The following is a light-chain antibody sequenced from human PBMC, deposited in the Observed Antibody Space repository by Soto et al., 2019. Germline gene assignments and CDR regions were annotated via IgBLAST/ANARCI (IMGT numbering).Light chain of an antibody. CDR2: DAS. V-gene: IGKV1-5*01. CDR3: QQYENYWT. Sequence: DIQMTQSPSTLSATAGDRVTITCRASQSISSWLAWYQHKPGKAPKLLIDDASNLDSGVPSRFSGRGSGTEFSITISNLQPDDCATYYCQQYENYWTFGQGTRVEIK. CDR1: QSISSW. J-gene: IGKJ1*01.